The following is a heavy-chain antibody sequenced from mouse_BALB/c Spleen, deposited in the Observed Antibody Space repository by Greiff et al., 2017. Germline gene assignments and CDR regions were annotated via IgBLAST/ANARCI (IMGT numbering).Heavy chain of an antibody. Sequence: VQLQQSGAELVRPGASVKLSCTASGFTFNDYYMHWVKQRPEQGLEWIGWIDPENGDTEYDPKFKGKATLTVDTSSNTAYLQLSSLTSEDAAVCDSSAYYGYDGYAMDYWGQGTSVTVSS. D-gene: IGHD2-2*01. V-gene: IGHV14-4*02. CDR2: IDPENGDT. CDR1: GFTFNDYY. CDR3: SAYYGYDGYAMDY. J-gene: IGHJ4*01.